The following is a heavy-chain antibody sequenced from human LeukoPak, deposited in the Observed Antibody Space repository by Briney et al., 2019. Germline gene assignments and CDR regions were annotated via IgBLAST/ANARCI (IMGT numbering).Heavy chain of an antibody. CDR1: GLKLSNYG. D-gene: IGHD3-3*01. CDR2: FHCRGNKT. Sequence: GGSLRLSCAAPGLKLSNYGMNSVPQAPGKGLGRVQVFHCRGNKTIYAESVNGRFTISRDNSKNTLSLQMNSLRAEDTAVYYCAKVSSRFLEWEDLDYWGQGTLVTVSS. V-gene: IGHV3-23*01. CDR3: AKVSSRFLEWEDLDY. J-gene: IGHJ4*02.